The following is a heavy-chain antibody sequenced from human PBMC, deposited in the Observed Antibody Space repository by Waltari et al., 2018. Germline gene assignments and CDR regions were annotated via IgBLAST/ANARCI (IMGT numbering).Heavy chain of an antibody. CDR2: IYPVDSNT. J-gene: IGHJ4*02. D-gene: IGHD5-18*01. V-gene: IGHV5-51*01. CDR3: ARQNIHSYGYGYFDF. CDR1: GYSFAKYW. Sequence: EVQLEQSGAEVKKPGESLKISCNGSGYSFAKYWIGWVRQMPGKGLEWMGVIYPVDSNTKDSLSFQGQVTISADTSISTAYLQWSSLKASDTAIYFCARQNIHSYGYGYFDFWGQGTLVTVSS.